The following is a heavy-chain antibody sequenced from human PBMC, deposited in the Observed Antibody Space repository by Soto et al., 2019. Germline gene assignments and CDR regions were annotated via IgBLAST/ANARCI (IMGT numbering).Heavy chain of an antibody. J-gene: IGHJ4*02. V-gene: IGHV3-7*01. Sequence: EVQLVESGGGLDQPGGSLRLSCADSGFTFSSYWMSWVRQAPGKGLEWVANIKQDGSEKYYVDSVKGRFTISRDNAKNSLYLQMNSLRAEDTAVYYCARDLSGYGDYVKGDIDYWGQGTLVTVSS. CDR2: IKQDGSEK. CDR1: GFTFSSYW. D-gene: IGHD4-17*01. CDR3: ARDLSGYGDYVKGDIDY.